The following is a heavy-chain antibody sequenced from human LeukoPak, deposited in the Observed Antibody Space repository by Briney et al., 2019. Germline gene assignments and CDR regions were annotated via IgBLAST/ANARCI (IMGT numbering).Heavy chain of an antibody. V-gene: IGHV3-23*01. CDR1: GCTFSIYA. CDR3: AKDRLIAARSEDLDY. Sequence: GGSLRLSCAASGCTFSIYAMRWVRQAPGKELEWVSAISGSGGTAYYADSVKGRFTISRDNSKNTLYLQMNSLRAEDTAVYYCAKDRLIAARSEDLDYWGQRTLVTVSS. J-gene: IGHJ4*02. D-gene: IGHD6-6*01. CDR2: ISGSGGTA.